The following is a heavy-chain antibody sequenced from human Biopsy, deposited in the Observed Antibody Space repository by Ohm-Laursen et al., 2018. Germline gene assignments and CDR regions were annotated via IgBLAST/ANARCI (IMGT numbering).Heavy chain of an antibody. CDR2: ITWNSGSI. D-gene: IGHD2-21*02. Sequence: SLRLSCAAPGFTFDDYAMHWVRQAPGKGLEWVSGITWNSGSIGYADSVKGRFSIFRDNAKHSLYLQMDSLRAEDTALYYCAKDLGQVTAAIGYWGQGTLVTVSS. V-gene: IGHV3-9*01. CDR3: AKDLGQVTAAIGY. J-gene: IGHJ4*02. CDR1: GFTFDDYA.